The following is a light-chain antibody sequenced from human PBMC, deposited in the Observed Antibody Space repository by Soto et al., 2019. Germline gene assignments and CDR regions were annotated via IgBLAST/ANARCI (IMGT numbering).Light chain of an antibody. Sequence: QPVLTQSPSASASLGASVKLTCTLSSGHSSYAIAWHQQQPEKGPRYLMKLNSDGSHSKGDGIPDRFSGSSSGAERYLTISRLQSEDEDDSYWQTWDTGIRVVFAGGTKLTVL. CDR2: LNSDGSH. J-gene: IGLJ2*01. CDR3: QTWDTGIRVV. V-gene: IGLV4-69*01. CDR1: SGHSSYA.